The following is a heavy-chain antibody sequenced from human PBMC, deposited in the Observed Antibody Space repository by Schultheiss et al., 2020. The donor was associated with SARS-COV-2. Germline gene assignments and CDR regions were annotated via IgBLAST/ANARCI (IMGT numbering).Heavy chain of an antibody. CDR1: GFTVSSNY. J-gene: IGHJ6*03. V-gene: IGHV3-53*04. CDR3: ARGGRLRYCSSTSCYGYYMDV. D-gene: IGHD2-2*01. CDR2: IYSGGST. Sequence: GGSLRLSCAASGFTVSSNYMSWVRQAPGKGLEWVSVIYSGGSTYYADSVKGRFTISRHNSKNTLYLQMNSLRAEDTAVYYCARGGRLRYCSSTSCYGYYMDVWGKGAAATV.